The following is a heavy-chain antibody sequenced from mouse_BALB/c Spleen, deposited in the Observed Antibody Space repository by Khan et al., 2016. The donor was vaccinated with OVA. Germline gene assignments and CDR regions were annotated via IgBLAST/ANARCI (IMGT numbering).Heavy chain of an antibody. V-gene: IGHV1S34*01. CDR1: GYSFTGYY. J-gene: IGHJ4*01. CDR3: ARVLDGPYAMDY. Sequence: LVKTGASVKISCKASGYSFTGYYMHWVKQSHGKSLEWIGYISCYNGATSYNQKFKGKATFTVDPSSSTAYLQFNSLTSEDSAVDYCARVLDGPYAMDYWGQGTSVTVSS. D-gene: IGHD2-3*01. CDR2: ISCYNGAT.